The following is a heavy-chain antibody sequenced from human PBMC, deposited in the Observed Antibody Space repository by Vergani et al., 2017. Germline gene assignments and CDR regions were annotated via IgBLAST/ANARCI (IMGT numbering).Heavy chain of an antibody. V-gene: IGHV1-2*02. J-gene: IGHJ3*02. CDR1: GYTFTGYY. D-gene: IGHD6-6*01. CDR3: ARGMAARHQVGDDAFDI. Sequence: QVQLVQSGAEVKKPGASVKVSCKASGYTFTGYYMHWVRQAPGQGLEWMGWINPNSGGTNYAQKFQGRVTMTRDTSISTAYMELGSVTAADTAVYYCARGMAARHQVGDDAFDIWGQGTMVTVSS. CDR2: INPNSGGT.